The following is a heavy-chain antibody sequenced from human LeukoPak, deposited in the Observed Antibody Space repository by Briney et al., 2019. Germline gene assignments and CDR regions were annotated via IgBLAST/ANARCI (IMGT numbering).Heavy chain of an antibody. D-gene: IGHD2/OR15-2a*01. Sequence: SETLSLTCAVYGGSFSGYYWSWIRQPPGKGLEWIGEINHSGSTNYNPSLKSRVTISVDTSKNQFSLKLSSVTAADTAVYYCARVFLFMAPSRRYYGMDVWGKGTTVTVSS. J-gene: IGHJ6*04. CDR1: GGSFSGYY. CDR3: ARVFLFMAPSRRYYGMDV. CDR2: INHSGST. V-gene: IGHV4-34*01.